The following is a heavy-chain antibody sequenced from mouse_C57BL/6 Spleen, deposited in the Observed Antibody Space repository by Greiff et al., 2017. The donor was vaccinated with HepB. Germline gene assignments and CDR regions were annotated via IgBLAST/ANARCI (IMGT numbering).Heavy chain of an antibody. J-gene: IGHJ2*01. CDR3: ARRTWDYV. CDR2: IDPSDSYT. Sequence: QVQLQQPGAELVKPGASVKLSCKASGYTFTSYWMQWVKQRPGQGLEWIGEIDPSDSYTNYNQKFKGKATLTVDTSSSTAYMQLSSLASEDSAVYYCARRTWDYVWGQGTTLTVSS. V-gene: IGHV1-50*01. D-gene: IGHD1-1*02. CDR1: GYTFTSYW.